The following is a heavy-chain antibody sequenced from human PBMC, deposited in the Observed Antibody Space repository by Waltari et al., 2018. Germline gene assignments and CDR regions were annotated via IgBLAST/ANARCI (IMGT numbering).Heavy chain of an antibody. CDR2: SDAACST. Sequence: EVQLVESVGALVHPGGSLRLSCAASGFTFRSNHMAWVRQAPGKGLEWVSISDAACSTYYAYSVIGPVTISRDNSKNTLHLQKNSRRSEETAIYYCAKGRDEETAMVYFDHWGEGSLVSVSS. CDR3: AKGRDEETAMVYFDH. J-gene: IGHJ4*02. CDR1: GFTFRSNH. D-gene: IGHD5-18*01. V-gene: IGHV3-66*02.